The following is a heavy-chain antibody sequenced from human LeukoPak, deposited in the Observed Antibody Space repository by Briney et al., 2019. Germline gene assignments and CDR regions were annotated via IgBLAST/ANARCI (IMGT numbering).Heavy chain of an antibody. CDR2: INHSGGT. D-gene: IGHD3-10*01. J-gene: IGHJ4*02. CDR3: ARGQWYYYGSGSFDY. V-gene: IGHV4-34*01. Sequence: SETLSLTCAVYGGSFSGYYWSWIRQPPGKGLEWIGEINHSGGTNYNPSLKSRVTISVDTSKNQFSLKLSSVTAADTAVYYCARGQWYYYGSGSFDYWGQGTLVTVSS. CDR1: GGSFSGYY.